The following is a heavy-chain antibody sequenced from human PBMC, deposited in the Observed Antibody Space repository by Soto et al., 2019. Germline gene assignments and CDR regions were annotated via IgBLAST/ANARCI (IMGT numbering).Heavy chain of an antibody. CDR2: ITGSGSQI. CDR3: AKDAVYKDGLWLMDQ. CDR1: GFTLSTFA. Sequence: VQLLESGGGLVQPGESLRLSCAVSGFTLSTFAMTWVRQAPGKGLECVSGITGSGSQIHYADSVNGRFTISKDNSKNTLYLQMDSLRADDTAVYFCAKDAVYKDGLWLMDQWGQGTQVTVSS. J-gene: IGHJ4*02. V-gene: IGHV3-23*01. D-gene: IGHD2-21*01.